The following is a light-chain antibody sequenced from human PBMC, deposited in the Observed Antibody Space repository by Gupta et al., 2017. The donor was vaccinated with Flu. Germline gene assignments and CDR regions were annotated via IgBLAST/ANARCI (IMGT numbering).Light chain of an antibody. CDR2: KAS. J-gene: IGKJ2*03. Sequence: DIQMTQSPSTLSASVGDRVTITCRASQSISSWLAWYQQKPGKAPKLLIYKASSLESGVPSRFSGSGSGSEFTLTISSLQPDDFATYYCQQYNSYPYSFGQGTKLEIK. CDR3: QQYNSYPYS. CDR1: QSISSW. V-gene: IGKV1-5*03.